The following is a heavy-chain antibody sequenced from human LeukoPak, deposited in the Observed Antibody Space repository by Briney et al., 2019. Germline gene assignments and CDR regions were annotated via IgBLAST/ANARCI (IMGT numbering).Heavy chain of an antibody. CDR2: IYYSGST. CDR1: GGSISSSSYY. CDR3: ARARDTAMVTHLNWFDP. D-gene: IGHD5-18*01. J-gene: IGHJ5*02. V-gene: IGHV4-39*07. Sequence: PSETLSLTCTVSGGSISSSSYYWGWIRQPPGKGLEWIGSIYYSGSTYYNPSLKSRVTISVDTSKNQFSLKLSSVTAADTAVYYCARARDTAMVTHLNWFDPWGQGTLVTVSS.